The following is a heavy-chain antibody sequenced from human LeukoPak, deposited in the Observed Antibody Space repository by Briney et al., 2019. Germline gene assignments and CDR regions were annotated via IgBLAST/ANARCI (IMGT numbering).Heavy chain of an antibody. CDR1: GYTFTSYG. Sequence: GSSVKVSCKASGYTFTSYGISWVRQAPGQGLEWMGWISDYNGNTNYAQKLQGRVTMTTDTSTSTAYMELRSLRSDDTAVYFCARWNYFSSIDYWGQGTLVTVSS. D-gene: IGHD1-7*01. V-gene: IGHV1-18*01. CDR3: ARWNYFSSIDY. J-gene: IGHJ4*02. CDR2: ISDYNGNT.